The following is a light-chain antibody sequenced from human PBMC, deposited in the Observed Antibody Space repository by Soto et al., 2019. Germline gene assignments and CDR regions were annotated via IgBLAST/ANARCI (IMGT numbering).Light chain of an antibody. J-gene: IGLJ1*01. CDR1: RSNIGSNT. V-gene: IGLV1-44*01. CDR3: AAWDDSLNGSYV. CDR2: SNN. Sequence: VLTQPPSKSGTPGQRVTISCSGSRSNIGSNTVTWYQQLPGTAPKLLIYSNNQRPSGVPDRFSGSKSGTSASLAISGLQSEDEADYYCAAWDDSLNGSYVFGTGTKVTVL.